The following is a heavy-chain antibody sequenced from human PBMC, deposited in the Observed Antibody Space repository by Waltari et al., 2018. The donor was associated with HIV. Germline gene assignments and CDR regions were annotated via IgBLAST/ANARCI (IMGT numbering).Heavy chain of an antibody. CDR3: ARDDYINYWTTSANWFDP. Sequence: EMQLLESGGGLVQPGGSLRLSWAASGFTFSDYAMGWVRQAPGRGLEWVAAIKNGGYRTCYAGSVKGRFASSRDPSNNTVSLQMNNLRVEDTAFYYCARDDYINYWTTSANWFDPWGQGTLVTVSP. J-gene: IGHJ5*02. CDR1: GFTFSDYA. V-gene: IGHV3-23*01. D-gene: IGHD4-4*01. CDR2: IKNGGYRT.